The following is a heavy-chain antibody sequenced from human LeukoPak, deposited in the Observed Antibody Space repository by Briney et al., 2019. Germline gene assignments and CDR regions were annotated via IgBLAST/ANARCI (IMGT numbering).Heavy chain of an antibody. V-gene: IGHV3-33*01. Sequence: PGGSLRLSCAASGFTFSSYGMHWVRQAPGKGLEWVAVIWYDGSNKYYADSVKGRFTISRDNSKNTLYLQMNSLRAEDTAVYYCARSWGAVAEIDYWGQGTLVTVSS. J-gene: IGHJ4*02. CDR3: ARSWGAVAEIDY. CDR1: GFTFSSYG. CDR2: IWYDGSNK. D-gene: IGHD6-19*01.